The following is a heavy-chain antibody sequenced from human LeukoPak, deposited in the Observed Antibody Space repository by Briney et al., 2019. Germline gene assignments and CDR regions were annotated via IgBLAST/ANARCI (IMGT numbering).Heavy chain of an antibody. CDR3: ARDRDSSSWHFDY. CDR2: IWYDGSNK. V-gene: IGHV3-33*01. D-gene: IGHD6-13*01. CDR1: GFTFSSYG. Sequence: HPGGSLRLSCAASGFTFSSYGMHWVRQAPGKGLEWVAVIWYDGSNKYYADSVKGRFTISRDNSKNTLYLQMNSLRAEDTAVYYCARDRDSSSWHFDYWGQGTLVTVSS. J-gene: IGHJ4*02.